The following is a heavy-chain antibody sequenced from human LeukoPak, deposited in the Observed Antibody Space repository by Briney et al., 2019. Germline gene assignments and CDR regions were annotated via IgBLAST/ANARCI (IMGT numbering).Heavy chain of an antibody. V-gene: IGHV4-34*01. D-gene: IGHD2-2*01. Sequence: SETLSLTCAVYGGSFSGYYWSWIRQPPGKGLEWIGEINHSGSTNYNPSLKSRVTISVDTSKNQFSLKLSSVTAADTAVYYCARARYCSSTSCYLNAFDIWGQGTTVTVSS. J-gene: IGHJ3*02. CDR2: INHSGST. CDR3: ARARYCSSTSCYLNAFDI. CDR1: GGSFSGYY.